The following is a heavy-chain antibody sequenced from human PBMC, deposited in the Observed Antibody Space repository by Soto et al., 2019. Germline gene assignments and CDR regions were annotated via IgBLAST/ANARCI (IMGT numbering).Heavy chain of an antibody. V-gene: IGHV1-18*01. J-gene: IGHJ4*01. D-gene: IGHD3-22*01. Sequence: GSSVKVSCKASGYTFTSYGISWVRQAPGQGLEWMGWISASIGNTNYAQKLQGRVTLTTDTSTSTAYMELRSLTSDDTAVYYCARAKDVDSSGYPLYYWG. CDR1: GYTFTSYG. CDR2: ISASIGNT. CDR3: ARAKDVDSSGYPLYY.